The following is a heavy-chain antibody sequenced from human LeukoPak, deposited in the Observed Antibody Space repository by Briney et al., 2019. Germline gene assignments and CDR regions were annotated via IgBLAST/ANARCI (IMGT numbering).Heavy chain of an antibody. J-gene: IGHJ4*02. D-gene: IGHD6-6*01. CDR3: ARDGGGSSYFFDY. CDR1: GFTFSSYG. Sequence: GRSLRLSCAASGFTFSSYGMHWVRQAPGKGLEGVAVIWYDGSNKYYADSVKGRFTISRDNSKNTLYLQMNSLRAEDTAVYYCARDGGGSSYFFDYWGQGTLVTVSS. V-gene: IGHV3-33*01. CDR2: IWYDGSNK.